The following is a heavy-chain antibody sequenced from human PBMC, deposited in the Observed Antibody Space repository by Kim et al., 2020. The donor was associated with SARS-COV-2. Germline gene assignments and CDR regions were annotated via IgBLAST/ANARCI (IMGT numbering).Heavy chain of an antibody. D-gene: IGHD6-6*01. J-gene: IGHJ4*02. Sequence: QKFQERVTITRDMSTSTAYMELSSLRSEDTAVYYCAAIRQLGHEIDYFDYWGQGTLVTVSS. V-gene: IGHV1-58*01. CDR3: AAIRQLGHEIDYFDY.